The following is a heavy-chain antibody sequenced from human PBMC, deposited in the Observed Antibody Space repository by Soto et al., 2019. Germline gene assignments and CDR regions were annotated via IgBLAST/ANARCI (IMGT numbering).Heavy chain of an antibody. CDR3: ARGSSSSRTNYYYYGMDV. CDR2: IIPIFGTA. D-gene: IGHD6-13*01. V-gene: IGHV1-69*06. Sequence: SVKVSCKASGGTFSSYAISWVRQAPGQGLEWMGGIIPIFGTANYAQKFQGRVTITADKSTSTAYMELSSLRFEDTAVYYCARGSSSSRTNYYYYGMDVWGQGTTVTVSS. CDR1: GGTFSSYA. J-gene: IGHJ6*02.